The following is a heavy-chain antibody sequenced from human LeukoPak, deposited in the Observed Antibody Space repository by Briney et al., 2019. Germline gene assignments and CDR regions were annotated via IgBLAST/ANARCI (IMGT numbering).Heavy chain of an antibody. V-gene: IGHV3-7*01. J-gene: IGHJ3*01. CDR3: ARGSGKGTIL. CDR2: IKEDGSEK. Sequence: GGSLRLSCAASGFTFSSYWMSWVRQPLGKGLEWVANIKEDGSEKNYVDSVKGRFTISRDNAKKSVYLQMNSLRVEDTAVHYCARGSGKGTILWGQGTMVTVSS. D-gene: IGHD3-3*01. CDR1: GFTFSSYW.